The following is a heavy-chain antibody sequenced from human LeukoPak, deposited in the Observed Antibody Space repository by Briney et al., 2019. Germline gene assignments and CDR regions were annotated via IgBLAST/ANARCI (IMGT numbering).Heavy chain of an antibody. Sequence: GGSLRLSCAASGFTVSSNYMSWVRQAPGKGLEWVSVIYSGGSTYYADSVKGRFTISRDNSKNTLYLQVNSLRAEDTAVYYCARVAYYYDSSGYGSWFDPWGQGTLVTVSS. CDR1: GFTVSSNY. J-gene: IGHJ5*02. CDR2: IYSGGST. D-gene: IGHD3-22*01. CDR3: ARVAYYYDSSGYGSWFDP. V-gene: IGHV3-53*01.